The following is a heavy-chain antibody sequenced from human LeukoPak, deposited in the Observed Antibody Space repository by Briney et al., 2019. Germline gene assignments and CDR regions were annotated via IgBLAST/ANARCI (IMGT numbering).Heavy chain of an antibody. CDR1: GGSISSYY. D-gene: IGHD5-18*01. V-gene: IGHV4-59*01. Sequence: SETLSLTCTVSGGSISSYYWSWFRQPPGKGLEWIGYIYYSGTTRYNPPLKSRLTISIDTSKNQFSLKLSSVAAADTAVYFCARGGGFTYGRQPFDCWGQGTLVTVSS. J-gene: IGHJ4*02. CDR3: ARGGGFTYGRQPFDC. CDR2: IYYSGTT.